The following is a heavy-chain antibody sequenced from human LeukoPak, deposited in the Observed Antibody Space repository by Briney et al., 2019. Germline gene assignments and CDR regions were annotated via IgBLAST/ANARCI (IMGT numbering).Heavy chain of an antibody. V-gene: IGHV4-59*01. Sequence: SETLSLTCTVSGGSISSYYWSWIRQPPGKGLEWIGYIYYSGSTNYNPSLKSRVTISVDTSKNQFSLKLSSVTAADTAVYYCARGSGSPSFRFDNWGQGTLVTVSS. D-gene: IGHD3-10*01. CDR1: GGSISSYY. CDR2: IYYSGST. J-gene: IGHJ4*02. CDR3: ARGSGSPSFRFDN.